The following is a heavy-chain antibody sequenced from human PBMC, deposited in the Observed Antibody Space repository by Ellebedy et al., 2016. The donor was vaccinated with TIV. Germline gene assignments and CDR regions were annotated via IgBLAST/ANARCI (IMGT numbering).Heavy chain of an antibody. CDR1: GFTFSSYW. Sequence: GGSLRLSXAASGFTFSSYWMSWVRQAPGKGLEWVANIKEDGSEKHYVGSVEGRFTISRDNVKHSLYLQMNSLRAEDTAVYYCARALGGGDCYWGQGTLVTVSS. J-gene: IGHJ4*02. D-gene: IGHD2-21*02. CDR2: IKEDGSEK. CDR3: ARALGGGDCY. V-gene: IGHV3-7*01.